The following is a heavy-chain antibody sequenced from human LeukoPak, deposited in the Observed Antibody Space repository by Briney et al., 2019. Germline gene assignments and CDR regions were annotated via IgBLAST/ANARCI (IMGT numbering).Heavy chain of an antibody. V-gene: IGHV4-30-2*01. D-gene: IGHD3-22*01. J-gene: IGHJ4*02. CDR2: IYHSGST. Sequence: SQTLSLTCAVSGGSISSGGYSWSWIRQPPGKGLEWIGYIYHSGSTYYNPSLKSRVTISVDRSKNQFSLKLSSVTAADTAVYYCARARYYYDSSDYYPTYPALPVHFDYWGQGTLVTVSS. CDR3: ARARYYYDSSDYYPTYPALPVHFDY. CDR1: GGSISSGGYS.